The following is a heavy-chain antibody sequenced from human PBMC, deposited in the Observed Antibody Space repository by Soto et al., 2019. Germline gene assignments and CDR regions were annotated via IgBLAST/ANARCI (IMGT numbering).Heavy chain of an antibody. D-gene: IGHD6-6*01. V-gene: IGHV4-30-2*01. J-gene: IGHJ4*02. Sequence: PSETLSLTCAVSGGSISSGGYSWSWIRQPPGKGLEWIGYIYHSGSTYYNPSLKSRVTISVDRSKNQFSLKLSSVTAADTAVYYCARADSYYFDYWGQGTLVTVSS. CDR1: GGSISSGGYS. CDR3: ARADSYYFDY. CDR2: IYHSGST.